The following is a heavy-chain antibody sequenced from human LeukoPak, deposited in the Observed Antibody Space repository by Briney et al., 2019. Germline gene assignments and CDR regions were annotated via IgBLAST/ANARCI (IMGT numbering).Heavy chain of an antibody. Sequence: PGGSLRLSCAASGFTFSDYYMSWIRQAPGKGLEWVSYISSSGSTIYYADSVKGRFTISRDNSKNTLYLQMNSLRAEDTAVYYCAKDYSSSSLSRWFDPWGQGTLVTVSS. J-gene: IGHJ5*02. CDR1: GFTFSDYY. V-gene: IGHV3-11*01. D-gene: IGHD6-6*01. CDR3: AKDYSSSSLSRWFDP. CDR2: ISSSGSTI.